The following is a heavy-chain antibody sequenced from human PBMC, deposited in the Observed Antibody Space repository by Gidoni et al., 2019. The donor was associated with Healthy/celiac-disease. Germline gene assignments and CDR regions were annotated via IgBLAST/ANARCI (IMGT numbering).Heavy chain of an antibody. V-gene: IGHV3-23*01. CDR1: GFTFSRYA. D-gene: IGHD3-10*01. Sequence: EVQLLESGGGLVQPGGSLRLSCAASGFTFSRYAMSWVSQAPGKGLEWVSAISGIGGSTYYADSVKGRFTISRDNSKNTLYLQMNSLRAEDTAVYYCAKRKVLLWFGENKDIWGQGTMVTVSS. J-gene: IGHJ3*02. CDR2: ISGIGGST. CDR3: AKRKVLLWFGENKDI.